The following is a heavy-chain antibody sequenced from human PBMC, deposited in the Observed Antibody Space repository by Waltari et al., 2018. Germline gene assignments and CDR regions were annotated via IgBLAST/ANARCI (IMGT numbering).Heavy chain of an antibody. CDR1: GGSISSGSYY. J-gene: IGHJ3*02. V-gene: IGHV4-61*02. D-gene: IGHD3-10*01. CDR2: IFTIGMT. CDR3: ARDPPQLADAFDI. Sequence: QVQLQESGPGLVKPSETLSLTCSVSGGSISSGSYYWTWIRQPAGKGLEWIGRIFTIGMTDYKPTLRRRVAISVDTSNNQFSLKLGSVTAADTAVYYCARDPPQLADAFDIWGQGTMVTVSS.